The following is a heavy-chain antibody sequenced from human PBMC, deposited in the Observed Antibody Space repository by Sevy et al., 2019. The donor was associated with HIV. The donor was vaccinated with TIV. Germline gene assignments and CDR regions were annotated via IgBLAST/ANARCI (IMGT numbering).Heavy chain of an antibody. D-gene: IGHD2-8*01. Sequence: GGSLRLSCAASGFTFSKNSMSWVRQPPGKGLEGVSTLSFGCGEINYADSVKGRFTMYRDNSKSSVYLQMNNLSPEDTAVYYCAREGCTKPHDYWGQGTLVTVSS. CDR2: LSFGCGEI. V-gene: IGHV3-23*01. J-gene: IGHJ4*01. CDR3: AREGCTKPHDY. CDR1: GFTFSKNS.